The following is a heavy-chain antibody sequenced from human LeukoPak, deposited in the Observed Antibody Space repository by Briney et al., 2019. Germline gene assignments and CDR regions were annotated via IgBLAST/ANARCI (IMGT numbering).Heavy chain of an antibody. V-gene: IGHV4-38-2*02. J-gene: IGHJ5*02. CDR3: ARGVYCGGDCYGAHNWFDP. Sequence: SETLSLTCTVSGYSISSGYYWGWIRQPPGKGLEWIGSIYHSGSTYYNPSLKSRVTISVGTSKNQFSLKLSSVTAADTAVYYCARGVYCGGDCYGAHNWFDPWGQGTLVTVSS. CDR2: IYHSGST. D-gene: IGHD2-21*02. CDR1: GYSISSGYY.